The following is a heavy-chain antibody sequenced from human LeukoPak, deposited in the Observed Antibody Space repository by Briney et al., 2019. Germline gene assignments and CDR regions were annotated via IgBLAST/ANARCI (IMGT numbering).Heavy chain of an antibody. CDR1: GFTFHNYA. V-gene: IGHV3-43*02. D-gene: IGHD5/OR15-5a*01. Sequence: GGSLRLSCAASGFTFHNYAIHWVRQAPGKGLEWVSLTSGDGITTYFADSVKGRFTISRDNSKSSLFLQMNSLRTEDTTLYYCARDHVYGGADYWGQGTLVTVSS. J-gene: IGHJ4*02. CDR3: ARDHVYGGADY. CDR2: TSGDGITT.